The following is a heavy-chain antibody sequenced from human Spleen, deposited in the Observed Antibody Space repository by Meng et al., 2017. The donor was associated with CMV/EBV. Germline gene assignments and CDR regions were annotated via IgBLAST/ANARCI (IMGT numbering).Heavy chain of an antibody. Sequence: ESLKISCAVSGVSFSNYYWSWIRRPPGKGLEWIGKINHSGSTNYNPSLKSRVTMSVDTSKNQFSLKLSSVTAADTAVYYCARSSSVAARSLYHYYGMDVWGPGTTVTVSS. CDR2: INHSGST. J-gene: IGHJ6*02. V-gene: IGHV4-34*01. D-gene: IGHD6-6*01. CDR1: GVSFSNYY. CDR3: ARSSSVAARSLYHYYGMDV.